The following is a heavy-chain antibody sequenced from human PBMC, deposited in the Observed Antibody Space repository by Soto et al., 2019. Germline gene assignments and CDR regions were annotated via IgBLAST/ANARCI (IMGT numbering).Heavy chain of an antibody. CDR1: GFTFSSYA. CDR2: ISGSST. J-gene: IGHJ3*02. Sequence: GGSLRLSCAASGFTFSSYAMSWVRQAPGKGLEWVSGISGSSTYYEDSVKGRFTISRDNSKNTLYLQMNSLGAEDTAVYHCAKGSVTRVAGTDAFDIWGQGTMVTVSS. V-gene: IGHV3-23*01. D-gene: IGHD6-19*01. CDR3: AKGSVTRVAGTDAFDI.